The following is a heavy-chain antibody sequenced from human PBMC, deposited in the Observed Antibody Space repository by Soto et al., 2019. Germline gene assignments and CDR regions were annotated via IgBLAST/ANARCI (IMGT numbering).Heavy chain of an antibody. J-gene: IGHJ6*02. D-gene: IGHD3-3*01. V-gene: IGHV1-69*13. CDR2: IIPIFGTA. CDR3: ARVLGNDFWSGYYYYGMDV. Sequence: EASVKVSCKACGGTFSRYAISWVRQAPGQGLEWMGGIIPIFGTANYAQKFQGRVTITADESTSTAYMELSSLRSEDTAVYYCARVLGNDFWSGYYYYGMDVWGQGTTVTVSS. CDR1: GGTFSRYA.